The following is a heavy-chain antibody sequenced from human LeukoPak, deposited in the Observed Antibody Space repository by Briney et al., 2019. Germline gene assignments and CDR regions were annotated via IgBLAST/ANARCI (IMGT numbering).Heavy chain of an antibody. D-gene: IGHD1-1*01. CDR3: AKYSLGGWKDDFDY. J-gene: IGHJ4*02. V-gene: IGHV3-9*01. CDR2: ISWNSGSI. CDR1: GFTFDDYA. Sequence: PGRSLRLSCAASGFTFDDYAMHWVRQAPGKGLEWVSGISWNSGSIGYADSVKGRFTISRDNSKNTLYLQMNSLRAEDTAVYYCAKYSLGGWKDDFDYWGQGTLVTVSS.